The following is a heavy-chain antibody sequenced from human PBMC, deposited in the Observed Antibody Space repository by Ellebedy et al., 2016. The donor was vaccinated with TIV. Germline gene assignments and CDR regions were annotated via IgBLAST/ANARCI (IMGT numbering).Heavy chain of an antibody. J-gene: IGHJ4*02. V-gene: IGHV3-48*04. Sequence: GESLKISXAASGFTFSSYSMNWVRQAPGKGLEWVSYISSSSSTIYYADSVKGRFTISRDNAKNSLYLQMNSLRAEDTAVYYCARAIRYCSSTSCLEIFDYWGQGTLVTVSS. CDR2: ISSSSSTI. CDR1: GFTFSSYS. CDR3: ARAIRYCSSTSCLEIFDY. D-gene: IGHD2-2*01.